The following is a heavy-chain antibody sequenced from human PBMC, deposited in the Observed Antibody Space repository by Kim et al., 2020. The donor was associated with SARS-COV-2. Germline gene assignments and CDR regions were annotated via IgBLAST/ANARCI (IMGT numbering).Heavy chain of an antibody. D-gene: IGHD3-10*01. J-gene: IGHJ4*02. V-gene: IGHV1-18*01. Sequence: QKLQGRGTMTTDTTTSTAYMELRSLRSDDTAVYYCARGALWFGELSFDYWGQGTLVTVSS. CDR3: ARGALWFGELSFDY.